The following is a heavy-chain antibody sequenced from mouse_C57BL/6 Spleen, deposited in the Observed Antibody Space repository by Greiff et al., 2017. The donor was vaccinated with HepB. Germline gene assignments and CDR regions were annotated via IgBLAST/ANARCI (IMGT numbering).Heavy chain of an antibody. V-gene: IGHV1-69*01. D-gene: IGHD2-1*01. J-gene: IGHJ1*03. Sequence: VQLQQPGAELVMPGASVKLSCKASGYTFTSYWMHWVKQRPGQGLEWIGAIDPSDSYTNYNQKFKGKSTLTVDKSSSTDYMQLSSLTSEDSAVYYCARSSYYGNYEGYFDVWGTGTTVTVSS. CDR1: GYTFTSYW. CDR2: IDPSDSYT. CDR3: ARSSYYGNYEGYFDV.